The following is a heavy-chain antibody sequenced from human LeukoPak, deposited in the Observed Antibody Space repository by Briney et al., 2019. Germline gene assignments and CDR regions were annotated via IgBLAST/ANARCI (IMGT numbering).Heavy chain of an antibody. CDR1: GFTFSGYS. J-gene: IGHJ4*02. D-gene: IGHD3-22*01. CDR3: AKDPGKGMIVVVITPFDY. CDR2: ISGSGDAT. V-gene: IGHV3-23*01. Sequence: GGSLRLSCAASGFTFSGYSMSWVRQAPGKGPEWVSTISGSGDATYYADSVKGRFTISRDNSKNTLYLQMNSLRAEDTAVYYCAKDPGKGMIVVVITPFDYWGQGTLVTVSS.